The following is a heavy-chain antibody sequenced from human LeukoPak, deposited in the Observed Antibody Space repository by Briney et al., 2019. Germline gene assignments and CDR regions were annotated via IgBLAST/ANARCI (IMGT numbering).Heavy chain of an antibody. J-gene: IGHJ3*02. CDR2: TYYRSKVYN. CDR1: GDIFSSNSAA. D-gene: IGHD2-21*02. CDR3: ARTTAILPFDI. V-gene: IGHV6-1*01. Sequence: SQTLSLTCAVSGDIFSSNSAAWHWIRRSPSRGLEWLGRTYYRSKVYNDYAGAVKNRIKINPDTSKNQFSLQLNSVTPEDTAVYYCARTTAILPFDIWGQGTMVTVSS.